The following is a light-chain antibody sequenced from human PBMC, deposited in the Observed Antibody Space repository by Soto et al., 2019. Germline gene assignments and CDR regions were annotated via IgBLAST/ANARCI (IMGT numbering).Light chain of an antibody. CDR1: SSNSGAGYD. Sequence: QAVVTQPPSVSGAPGQRVTISCTGSSSNSGAGYDVHWYQQLPGRAPKLLIYGNVNRPSGVPDRFSGSKSGTSASLAISGLQAEDEADYYCHSYDKSLSGGVFGGGTKLTVL. CDR2: GNV. V-gene: IGLV1-40*01. J-gene: IGLJ3*02. CDR3: HSYDKSLSGGV.